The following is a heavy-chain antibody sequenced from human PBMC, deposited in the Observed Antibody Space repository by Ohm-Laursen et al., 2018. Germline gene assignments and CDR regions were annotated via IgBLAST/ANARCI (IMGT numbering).Heavy chain of an antibody. D-gene: IGHD3-16*01. CDR2: ISSSGSTI. CDR1: GFTFSGYA. CDR3: AREITEDYYGMDV. Sequence: SLRLSCTASGFTFSGYAMSWVRQAPGKGLEWVSYISSSGSTIYHANSVKGRFTISRDNAKNSLYLQMNSLRAEDTAVYYCAREITEDYYGMDVWGQGTTVTVSS. J-gene: IGHJ6*02. V-gene: IGHV3-11*04.